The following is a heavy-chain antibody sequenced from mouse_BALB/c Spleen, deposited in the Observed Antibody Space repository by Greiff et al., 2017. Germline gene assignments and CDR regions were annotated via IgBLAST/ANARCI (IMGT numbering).Heavy chain of an antibody. J-gene: IGHJ4*01. V-gene: IGHV1-67*01. D-gene: IGHD2-4*01. Sequence: VQGVESGPEVVRPGVSVKISCKGSGYTFTDYAMHWVKQSHAKSLEWIGVISTYNGNTNYNQKFKGKATMTVDKSSSTAYMELARLTSEDSAIYYCARNYDYEEYAMDYWGQGTSVTVSS. CDR2: ISTYNGNT. CDR1: GYTFTDYA. CDR3: ARNYDYEEYAMDY.